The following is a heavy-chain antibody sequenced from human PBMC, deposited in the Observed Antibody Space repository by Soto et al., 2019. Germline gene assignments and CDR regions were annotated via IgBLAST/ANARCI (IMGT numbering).Heavy chain of an antibody. J-gene: IGHJ4*02. CDR3: ANDSGYSYNPEEYFDY. V-gene: IGHV3-23*01. CDR2: ISGGGVT. CDR1: GFPFSSYA. Sequence: GESLRLSCAASGFPFSSYAITWVRQAARKGLEWVSAISGGGVTSYADHVKGRFTISRDNSKNTVYLQMNSLRAEATAVYYCANDSGYSYNPEEYFDYLGPGTLVTVCS. D-gene: IGHD5-18*01.